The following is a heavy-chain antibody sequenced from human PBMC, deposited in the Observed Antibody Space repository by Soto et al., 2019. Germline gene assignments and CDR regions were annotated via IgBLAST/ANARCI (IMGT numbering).Heavy chain of an antibody. CDR1: GFAFGSYW. CDR2: INGDGSDI. CDR3: ARDQSTGDWFDA. V-gene: IGHV3-74*03. J-gene: IGHJ5*02. Sequence: GGSLKLSCGAPGFAFGSYWIPWVRHVPANGLVWVSRINGDGSDIKYADSVKGRFTISRDNAKNTLYLQMNSLRAEDTAVYYCARDQSTGDWFDAWGQGTLVTVS. D-gene: IGHD2-2*01.